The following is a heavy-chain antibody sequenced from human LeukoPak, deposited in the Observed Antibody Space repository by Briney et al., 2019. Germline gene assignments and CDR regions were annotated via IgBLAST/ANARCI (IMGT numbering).Heavy chain of an antibody. V-gene: IGHV3-48*02. Sequence: GGSLRLSCAASGFTFSSYRMNWVRQAPGKGREGVSYISSSSSTIYYADSVKGRFTISRDNAKNSLYLQMNSVRDEDTAVYYCARARQGLDYWGQGTLVTVSS. CDR1: GFTFSSYR. CDR3: ARARQGLDY. J-gene: IGHJ4*02. CDR2: ISSSSSTI.